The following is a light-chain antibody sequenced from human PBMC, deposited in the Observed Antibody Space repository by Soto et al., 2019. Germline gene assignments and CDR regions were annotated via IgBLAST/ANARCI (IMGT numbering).Light chain of an antibody. J-gene: IGLJ2*01. CDR2: GSN. CDR3: RSYDSRRSAVV. Sequence: QSVLTQPPSLSGAPGHAGTFSCTVSRSNIGGGYDVHWYQLLPGAAPKLCIYGSNKRSSGVPDRFSGSRSPTSASLAITGLQAEDEAGYYCRSYDSRRSAVVLGGGTNLTVL. CDR1: RSNIGGGYD. V-gene: IGLV1-40*01.